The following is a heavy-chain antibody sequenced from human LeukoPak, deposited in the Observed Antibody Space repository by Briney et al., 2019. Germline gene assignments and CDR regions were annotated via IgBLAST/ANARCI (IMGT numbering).Heavy chain of an antibody. D-gene: IGHD3-10*01. CDR1: GFIFGNYA. Sequence: GGSLRLSCAASGFIFGNYAMHWVRQAPGKGLEWVAVISYDGSDKYYADSVKGRFTISRDKSKNTLSLQMNSLRSKDTAVYYCARDLGWFGDDALDIWGQGTMVIVSS. J-gene: IGHJ3*02. V-gene: IGHV3-30*04. CDR2: ISYDGSDK. CDR3: ARDLGWFGDDALDI.